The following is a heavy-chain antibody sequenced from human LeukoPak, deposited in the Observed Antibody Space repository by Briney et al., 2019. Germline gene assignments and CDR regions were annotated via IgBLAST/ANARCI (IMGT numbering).Heavy chain of an antibody. CDR2: IRSKAYGGTT. CDR3: TRWNYYGSGSDHAFDI. V-gene: IGHV3-49*04. Sequence: PGGSLRLSCAASGFTFSSYWMHWVRQAPGKGLEWVGFIRSKAYGGTTEYAASVKGRFTISRDDSKSIAYLQMNSLKTEDTAVYYCTRWNYYGSGSDHAFDIWGQGTMVTVSS. D-gene: IGHD3-10*01. CDR1: GFTFSSYW. J-gene: IGHJ3*02.